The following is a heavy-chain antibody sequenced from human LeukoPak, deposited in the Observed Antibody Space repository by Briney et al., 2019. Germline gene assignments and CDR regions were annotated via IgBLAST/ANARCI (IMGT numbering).Heavy chain of an antibody. Sequence: SVKVSCKASGYTFTSYDINWVRQSPGQGLEWMGGIIPIFGTANYAQKFQGRVTITADESTSTAYMELSSLRSEDTAVYYCARPHLFGRNYYYYYMDVWGKGTTVTVSS. D-gene: IGHD3/OR15-3a*01. CDR3: ARPHLFGRNYYYYYMDV. J-gene: IGHJ6*03. CDR2: IIPIFGTA. V-gene: IGHV1-69*13. CDR1: GYTFTSYD.